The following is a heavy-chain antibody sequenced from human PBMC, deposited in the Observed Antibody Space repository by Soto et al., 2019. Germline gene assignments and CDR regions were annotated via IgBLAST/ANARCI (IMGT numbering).Heavy chain of an antibody. CDR3: TRGPSSLTRFDY. CDR1: GFTFSSYA. CDR2: ISYDGSNK. J-gene: IGHJ4*02. D-gene: IGHD2-2*01. V-gene: IGHV3-30-3*01. Sequence: GGSLRLSCAASGFTFSSYAMHWVRQAPGKGLEWVAVISYDGSNKYYADSVKGRFTISRDNSKNTLYLQMNSLRAEDTAVYYCTRGPSSLTRFDYWGQGTLVTVSS.